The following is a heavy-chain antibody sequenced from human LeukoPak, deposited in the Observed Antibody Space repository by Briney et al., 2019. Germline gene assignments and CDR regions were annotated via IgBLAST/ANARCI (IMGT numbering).Heavy chain of an antibody. CDR2: IFYSGHS. CDR3: ARIDPLGFFDQ. D-gene: IGHD6-25*01. Sequence: SETLSLACSVSGGFSSCCYWSWVRQPLGKGLEWLGHIFYSGHSNYNASLTSRIRMSVDTSKAQFSLELASVTAADTAVYYCARIDPLGFFDQWGPGILVTVSS. V-gene: IGHV4-59*12. CDR1: GGFSSCCY. J-gene: IGHJ4*02.